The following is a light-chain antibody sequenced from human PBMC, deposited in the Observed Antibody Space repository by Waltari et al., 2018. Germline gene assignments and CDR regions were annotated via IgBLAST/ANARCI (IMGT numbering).Light chain of an antibody. CDR3: CSYAGLGIYV. Sequence: QSGLTQPASASGSPGQSITISCTGTSSDVGTYNLVSWYQQYPGKAPKLMVYEVTKRTSGVSDRFSGSKSGNTASLTIYGLQSEDEADYYCCSYAGLGIYVFGTGTKVTVL. CDR2: EVT. CDR1: SSDVGTYNL. V-gene: IGLV2-23*02. J-gene: IGLJ1*01.